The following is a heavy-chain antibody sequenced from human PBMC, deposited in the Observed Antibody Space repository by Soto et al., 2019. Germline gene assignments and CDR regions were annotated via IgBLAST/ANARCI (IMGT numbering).Heavy chain of an antibody. CDR3: GKRNGSGQRGYWFDP. CDR2: LIPIFGTG. V-gene: IGHV1-69*13. CDR1: GGAFNNNG. D-gene: IGHD3-10*01. J-gene: IGHJ5*02. Sequence: ASVKVSCKASGGAFNNNGVTWVRQAPGQGLEWMGGLIPIFGTGSYAQRFQGRVTLIADESTSTAYMELNSLRSEDTAVYYCGKRNGSGQRGYWFDPWGQGTLVTVSS.